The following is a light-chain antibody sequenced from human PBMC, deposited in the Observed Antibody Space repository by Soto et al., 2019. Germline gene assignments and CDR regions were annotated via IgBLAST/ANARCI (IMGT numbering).Light chain of an antibody. V-gene: IGKV3D-15*01. CDR2: GAS. CDR1: QTVNSN. J-gene: IGKJ1*01. Sequence: EVVVTQSPATLSLSPGERASLSCRASQTVNSNLAWYQQKPGQAPRLLIYGASTRATGIPTRFSGSGSATEFTLTISSLQSEDFAVYICHQYDTWPPWTFGQGTKVE. CDR3: HQYDTWPPWT.